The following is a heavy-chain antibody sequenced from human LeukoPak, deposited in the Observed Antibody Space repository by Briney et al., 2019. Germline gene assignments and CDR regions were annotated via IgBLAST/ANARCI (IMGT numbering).Heavy chain of an antibody. V-gene: IGHV4-30-2*01. CDR1: GGSISSGGYS. CDR2: IYHSGST. Sequence: PSETLSLTCAVSGGSISSGGYSWSWIRQPPGKGLEWIGYIYHSGSTYYNPSLKSRVTISVDRSKNQFSLELSSVTAADTAVYYCARGGVGCSSTSCYPVDPWGQGTLVTVSS. CDR3: ARGGVGCSSTSCYPVDP. J-gene: IGHJ5*02. D-gene: IGHD2-2*01.